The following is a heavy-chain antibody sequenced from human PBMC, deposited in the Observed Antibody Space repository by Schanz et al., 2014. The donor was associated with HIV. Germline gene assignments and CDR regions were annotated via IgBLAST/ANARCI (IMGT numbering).Heavy chain of an antibody. V-gene: IGHV3-9*01. Sequence: GQLVESGGDVVQPGRSLRLSCAATGFTFHDYAMHWVRQAPGKGLEWVSGITWTGKNVYYADFVKGRFTVSRDNAKNSLFLQLNSLRDEYTAVYYCARRSSDGGYYDNWGQGTLVTVSS. D-gene: IGHD2-15*01. CDR2: ITWTGKNV. CDR3: ARRSSDGGYYDN. CDR1: GFTFHDYA. J-gene: IGHJ4*02.